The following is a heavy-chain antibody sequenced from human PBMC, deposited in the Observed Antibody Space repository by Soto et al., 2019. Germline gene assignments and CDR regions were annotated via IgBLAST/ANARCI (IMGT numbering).Heavy chain of an antibody. Sequence: QTGGSLRLSCAASGFTFSSYAMHWVRQAPGKGLEWVAVISYDGSNKYYADSVKGRFTISRDNSKNTLYLQMNSLRAEDTAVYYCARDRGYWGQGTLVTVSS. CDR2: ISYDGSNK. V-gene: IGHV3-30-3*01. J-gene: IGHJ4*02. CDR1: GFTFSSYA. CDR3: ARDRGY. D-gene: IGHD1-26*01.